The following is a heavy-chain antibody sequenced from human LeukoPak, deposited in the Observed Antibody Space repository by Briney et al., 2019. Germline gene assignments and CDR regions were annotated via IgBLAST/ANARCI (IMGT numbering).Heavy chain of an antibody. V-gene: IGHV3-30*18. D-gene: IGHD6-13*01. Sequence: GGSLRLSCAASGFTFSSYGMHWVRQAPGTGLEWVAVISYDGSNKYYADSVKGRFTISRDNSKNTLYLQMNSLRAEDTAVYYCAKDRGSSWYGMDVWGQGTTVTVSS. J-gene: IGHJ6*02. CDR2: ISYDGSNK. CDR3: AKDRGSSWYGMDV. CDR1: GFTFSSYG.